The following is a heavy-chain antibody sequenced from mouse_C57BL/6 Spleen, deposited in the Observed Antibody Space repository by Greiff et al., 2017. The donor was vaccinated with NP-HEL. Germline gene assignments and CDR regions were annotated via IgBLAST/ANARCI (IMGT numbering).Heavy chain of an antibody. J-gene: IGHJ2*01. Sequence: EVQLQQSVAELVRPGASVKLSCTASGFNIKNTYMHWVKQRPEQGLEWIGRIDPANGNTKYAPKFQGKATITADTSSNTAYLQRSSLTSEDTAIYYWASPATVVEGRYFDYWGQGTTLTVSS. CDR3: ASPATVVEGRYFDY. V-gene: IGHV14-3*01. CDR1: GFNIKNTY. CDR2: IDPANGNT. D-gene: IGHD1-1*01.